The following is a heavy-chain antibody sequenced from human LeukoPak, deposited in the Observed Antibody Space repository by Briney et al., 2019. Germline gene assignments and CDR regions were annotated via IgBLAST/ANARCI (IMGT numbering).Heavy chain of an antibody. Sequence: PGGSLRLSCAASGFTVSSNYMSWVRQAPGKGLEWVSVIYSGGSTYYADSVKGRFTISRDNSKNTLYLQMNSLRAEDTAVYYCARVRREYCGGDCYSGYYYYYMDVWGKGTTVTISS. D-gene: IGHD2-21*02. CDR2: IYSGGST. V-gene: IGHV3-53*01. CDR3: ARVRREYCGGDCYSGYYYYYMDV. J-gene: IGHJ6*03. CDR1: GFTVSSNY.